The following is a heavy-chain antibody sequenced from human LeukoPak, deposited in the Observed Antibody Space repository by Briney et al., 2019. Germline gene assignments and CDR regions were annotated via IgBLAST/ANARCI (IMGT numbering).Heavy chain of an antibody. CDR1: GYTFTGYY. CDR3: ARVHHYFDIAFDY. V-gene: IGHV1-46*01. CDR2: INPSGGST. J-gene: IGHJ4*02. Sequence: ASVKVSCKASGYTFTGYYMHWVRQAPGQGLEWMGMINPSGGSTNYAQTFQGRVTMTRDMSTSTVYMELSSLRSEDTAVYYCARVHHYFDIAFDYWGQGTLVTVSS. D-gene: IGHD3-22*01.